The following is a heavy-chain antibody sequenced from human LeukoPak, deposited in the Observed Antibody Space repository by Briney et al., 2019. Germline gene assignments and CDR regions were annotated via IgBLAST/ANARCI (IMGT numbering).Heavy chain of an antibody. CDR1: GGSISSYY. D-gene: IGHD2-2*01. V-gene: IGHV4-4*07. Sequence: PSETLSLTCTVSGGSISSYYWSWIRQPAGKGLEWIGRIYTSGSTNYNPSLKSRVTMSVDTSKNQFSLKLSPVTAADTAVYYCARDSVHIVVVPAAVVDRSYMDVWGKGTTVTVSS. CDR3: ARDSVHIVVVPAAVVDRSYMDV. CDR2: IYTSGST. J-gene: IGHJ6*03.